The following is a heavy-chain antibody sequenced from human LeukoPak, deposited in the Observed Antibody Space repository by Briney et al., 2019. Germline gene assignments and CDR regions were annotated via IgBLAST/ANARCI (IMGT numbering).Heavy chain of an antibody. CDR3: ARRLPNRITMVRGATDY. J-gene: IGHJ4*02. CDR1: GGSFSGYY. D-gene: IGHD3-10*01. V-gene: IGHV4-34*01. Sequence: PSETLSLTCAVYGGSFSGYYWSWTRQPPGKGLEWIGEINHSGSTNYNPSLKSRVTISVDTSKNQFSLKLSSVTAADTAVYYCARRLPNRITMVRGATDYWGQGSLVTVSS. CDR2: INHSGST.